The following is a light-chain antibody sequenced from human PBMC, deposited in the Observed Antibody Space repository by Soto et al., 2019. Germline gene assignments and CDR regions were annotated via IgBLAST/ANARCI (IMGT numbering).Light chain of an antibody. CDR1: QSISSY. CDR3: QQSYSTPAT. J-gene: IGKJ5*01. Sequence: DIQTTQSPSSLSASVSDRVTINCLASQSISSYLNWYQQKPGKAPKLLIYAASSLQSGVPSRFSGSGSGTDFTLTISSLQPEDFATYYCQQSYSTPATFGQGTRLEIK. V-gene: IGKV1-39*01. CDR2: AAS.